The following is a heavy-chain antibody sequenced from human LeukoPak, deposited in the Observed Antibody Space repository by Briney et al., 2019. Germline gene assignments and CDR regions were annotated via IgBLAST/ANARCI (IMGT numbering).Heavy chain of an antibody. CDR1: GYSITSGYY. CDR2: ICHSGGT. D-gene: IGHD5-12*01. CDR3: ARSGYVGYEGPAVFDS. V-gene: IGHV4-38-2*02. Sequence: SETLSLTCTVSGYSITSGYYWGWIRQPPGKGLEWIGSICHSGGTFYNPSLKSRVTISVDTSKNQFSLKVNSVTAADTAVYYCARSGYVGYEGPAVFDSWGQGTLVTVSS. J-gene: IGHJ4*02.